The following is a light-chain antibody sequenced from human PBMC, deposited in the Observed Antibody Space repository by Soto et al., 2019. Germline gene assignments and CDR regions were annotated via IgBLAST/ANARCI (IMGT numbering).Light chain of an antibody. CDR2: GMS. CDR1: QSVDRY. Sequence: EVVLTQSPDTLSLSPGETATLSCRASQSVDRYVAWYQQKPGQAPRLLIYGMSARATGIPDRFSGSGSGTDFTLTISRLEPEDFAVYFCHQYGDSPQTFGQGTKVDIK. J-gene: IGKJ1*01. V-gene: IGKV3-20*01. CDR3: HQYGDSPQT.